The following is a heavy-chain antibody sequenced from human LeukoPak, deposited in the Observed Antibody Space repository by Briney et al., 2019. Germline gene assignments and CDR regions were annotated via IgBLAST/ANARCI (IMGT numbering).Heavy chain of an antibody. CDR3: ASGGSSGYYFY. CDR2: IYYSGST. D-gene: IGHD3-22*01. V-gene: IGHV4-39*01. J-gene: IGHJ4*02. Sequence: WARQPPGKGLEWIGSIYYSGSTYYNPSLKSRVTISVDTSKNQFSLKLSSVTAADTAVYYCASGGSSGYYFYWGQGTLVTVSS.